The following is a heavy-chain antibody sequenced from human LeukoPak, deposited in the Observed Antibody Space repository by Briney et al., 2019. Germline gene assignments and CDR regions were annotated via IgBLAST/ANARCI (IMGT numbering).Heavy chain of an antibody. CDR2: ISASGGDT. CDR1: GFTFSSYA. D-gene: IGHD2-2*01. CDR3: AKGDCGSASCSNDY. J-gene: IGHJ4*02. V-gene: IGHV3-23*01. Sequence: GGSLRLSCAASGFTFSSYAMSWVRQAPGKGLEWVSLISASGGDTYYADSVKGRFTISRDSSKNTLYLQMNSLRAEDTAAYYCAKGDCGSASCSNDYWGQGTLVIVSS.